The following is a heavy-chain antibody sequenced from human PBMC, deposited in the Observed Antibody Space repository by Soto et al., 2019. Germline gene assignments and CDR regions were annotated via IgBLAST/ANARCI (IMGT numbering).Heavy chain of an antibody. CDR3: ARSGDPTIFGVVPGSRVYYGMDV. CDR2: IIPIFGTA. CDR1: GGTFSSYA. Sequence: SVKVSCKASGGTFSSYAISWVRQAPGQGLEWMGGIIPIFGTANYAQKFQGRVTITADESTSTAYMELSSLRSEDTAVYYCARSGDPTIFGVVPGSRVYYGMDVWGQGTTVTVSS. J-gene: IGHJ6*02. D-gene: IGHD3-3*01. V-gene: IGHV1-69*13.